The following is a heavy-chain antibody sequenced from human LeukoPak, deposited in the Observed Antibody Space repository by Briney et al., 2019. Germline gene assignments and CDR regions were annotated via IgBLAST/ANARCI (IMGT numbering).Heavy chain of an antibody. CDR2: IYYSGST. Sequence: PSETLPLTCTVSGGSISSYYWSWIRQPQGKGLEWMGYIYYSGSTNYNPSLKSRVTISVDTSKNQFSLKLSSVTAADTAVYYCAKDRPVTTDYNWFDPWGQGTLVTVSS. CDR3: AKDRPVTTDYNWFDP. V-gene: IGHV4-59*12. D-gene: IGHD4-17*01. J-gene: IGHJ5*02. CDR1: GGSISSYY.